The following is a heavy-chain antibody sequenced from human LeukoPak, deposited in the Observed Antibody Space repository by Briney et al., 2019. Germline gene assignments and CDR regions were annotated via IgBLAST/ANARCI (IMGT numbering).Heavy chain of an antibody. D-gene: IGHD4-17*01. CDR3: ARGGRDFGFDY. CDR2: ISGSTSPI. Sequence: TGGSLRLSCAASGFTFSSYSMNWVRQAPGKGLEWVSCISGSTSPIYYADSVKGRFTISRDNAKNSLYLQMNSLGDEDTAVYYCARGGRDFGFDYWGQGSLVTVSS. V-gene: IGHV3-48*02. J-gene: IGHJ4*02. CDR1: GFTFSSYS.